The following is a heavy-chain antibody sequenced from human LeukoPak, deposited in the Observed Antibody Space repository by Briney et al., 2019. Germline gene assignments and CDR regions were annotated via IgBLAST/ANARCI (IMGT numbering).Heavy chain of an antibody. J-gene: IGHJ2*01. D-gene: IGHD6-19*01. Sequence: SETLSLTCTVSGGSIISYYWSWIRQPPGKGLEWIGNIYYGGSTNYNPSLKSRVTISVATSKNQFSLRLSSVTAADTAVYYCARGLTPGIAMAGLKWYSDLWGRGTLVTVSS. CDR1: GGSIISYY. CDR2: IYYGGST. V-gene: IGHV4-59*01. CDR3: ARGLTPGIAMAGLKWYSDL.